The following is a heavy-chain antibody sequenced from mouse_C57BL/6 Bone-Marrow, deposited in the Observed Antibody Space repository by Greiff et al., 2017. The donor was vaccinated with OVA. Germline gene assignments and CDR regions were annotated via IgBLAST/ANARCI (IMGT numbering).Heavy chain of an antibody. CDR3: ASIPFAY. CDR2: IWSGGST. Sequence: VKLMESGPGLVQPSQSLSITCTVSGFSLTSYGVHWVRQSPGKGLEWLGVIWSGGSTDYNAAFISRLSISKDNSKSQVFFKMNSLQADDTAIYYCASIPFAYWGQGTLVTVSA. D-gene: IGHD5-1-1*01. CDR1: GFSLTSYG. V-gene: IGHV2-2*01. J-gene: IGHJ3*01.